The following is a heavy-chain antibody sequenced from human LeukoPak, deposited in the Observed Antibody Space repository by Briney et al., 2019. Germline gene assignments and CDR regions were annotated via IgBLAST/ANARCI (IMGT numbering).Heavy chain of an antibody. CDR1: GYSISSGYY. Sequence: SETLSLTCTVSGYSISSGYYWGWIRQPPGKGLEWIGSIYYSGSTYYNPSLKSRVTISVDTSKNQFSLKLSSVTAADTAVYYCASKPYSSGWYSLDYWGQGTLVTVSS. J-gene: IGHJ4*02. CDR3: ASKPYSSGWYSLDY. V-gene: IGHV4-38-2*02. D-gene: IGHD6-19*01. CDR2: IYYSGST.